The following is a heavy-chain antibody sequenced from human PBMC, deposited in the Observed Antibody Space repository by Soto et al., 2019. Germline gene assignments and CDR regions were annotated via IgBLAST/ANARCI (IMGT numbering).Heavy chain of an antibody. V-gene: IGHV3-23*01. D-gene: IGHD2-15*01. Sequence: EVQLLESGGASVQSGGSLRLSCAASGFTFSSYAMSWVRQAPGKGLEWVSVISGSGGSTYYADSVKGRFTISRDNSKNTLFMQMNSLRAEDTAVYYCAKVGCSGGSCYSGHFDNWGQGTLVTVS. CDR1: GFTFSSYA. CDR2: ISGSGGST. CDR3: AKVGCSGGSCYSGHFDN. J-gene: IGHJ4*02.